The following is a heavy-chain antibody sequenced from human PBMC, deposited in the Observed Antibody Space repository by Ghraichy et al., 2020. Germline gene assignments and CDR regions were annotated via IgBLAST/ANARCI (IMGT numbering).Heavy chain of an antibody. CDR3: AKAWGYCSGGTCPSYNWFYP. J-gene: IGHJ5*02. V-gene: IGHV3-23*01. Sequence: GGSLRLSCAASGFTFSSYAMSWVRQAPGKGLEWVSTISGSGGSTYYADSVKGRFTISRDNSKNTLYLQMNSLRAEDAAVYYCAKAWGYCSGGTCPSYNWFYPWGQGTLVTVSS. D-gene: IGHD2-15*01. CDR1: GFTFSSYA. CDR2: ISGSGGST.